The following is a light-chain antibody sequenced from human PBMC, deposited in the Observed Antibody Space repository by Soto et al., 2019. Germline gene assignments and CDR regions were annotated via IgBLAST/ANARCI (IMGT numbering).Light chain of an antibody. Sequence: QSALTQPPSASGSPGQSVTVSCTGTSSDVGGYNFVSWYQQHPGKAPKLMIYEVSQRPSGVPDRFSGSKSGNTASLTVSRLQAEDEGDYYCSSYAGGNNLVFGGGTKLTVL. V-gene: IGLV2-8*01. CDR2: EVS. CDR3: SSYAGGNNLV. J-gene: IGLJ2*01. CDR1: SSDVGGYNF.